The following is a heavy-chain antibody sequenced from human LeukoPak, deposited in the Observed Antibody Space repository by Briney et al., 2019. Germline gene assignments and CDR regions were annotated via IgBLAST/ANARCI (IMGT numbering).Heavy chain of an antibody. CDR1: GFTFSSYG. Sequence: GGSLRLSCAASGFTFSSYGMHWVRQAPGKGLGWVAFIRYDGSNKYYADSVKGRFTISRDNSKNTLYLEMNSLRAEDTAVYYCAPTYYYDSSGYYYGLYWGQGTLVTVSS. V-gene: IGHV3-30*02. J-gene: IGHJ4*02. CDR2: IRYDGSNK. D-gene: IGHD3-22*01. CDR3: APTYYYDSSGYYYGLY.